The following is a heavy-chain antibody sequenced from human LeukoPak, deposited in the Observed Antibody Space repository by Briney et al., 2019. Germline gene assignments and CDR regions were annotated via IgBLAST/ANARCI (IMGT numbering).Heavy chain of an antibody. J-gene: IGHJ5*02. Sequence: SETLSLTCAVYGGSFSGYYWSWIRQPPGKGLEWIGEINHSGSTNYNPSLRSRVTISVDTSKNQFSLKLSSVTAADTAMYYCAPQYNSSWQHWFDPWGQGTLVTVSS. CDR3: APQYNSSWQHWFDP. D-gene: IGHD6-13*01. CDR2: INHSGST. V-gene: IGHV4-34*01. CDR1: GGSFSGYY.